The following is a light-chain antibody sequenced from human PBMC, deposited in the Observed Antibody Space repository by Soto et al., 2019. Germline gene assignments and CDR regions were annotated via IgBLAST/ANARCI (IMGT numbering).Light chain of an antibody. Sequence: DIKITQSPSSLSASVGDRATIPCRASQSISNWLAWYQQKPGTAPKLLIYHASNLESGVPSSFSGSGSGTEFTLTISSLQPDNFATYYCQQYMSYSFGQGTKVDI. J-gene: IGKJ1*01. V-gene: IGKV1-5*01. CDR2: HAS. CDR1: QSISNW. CDR3: QQYMSYS.